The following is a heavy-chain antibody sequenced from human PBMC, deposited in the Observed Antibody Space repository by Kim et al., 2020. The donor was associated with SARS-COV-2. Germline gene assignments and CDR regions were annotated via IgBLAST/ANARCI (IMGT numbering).Heavy chain of an antibody. CDR2: T. V-gene: IGHV4-61*03. D-gene: IGHD1-26*01. J-gene: IGHJ3*01. Sequence: TQYNTSLDSRVAISLDTSKKNVFLRLTSVTAADTAVYYCARDAGSGTFDVWGQGTMVTVSS. CDR3: ARDAGSGTFDV.